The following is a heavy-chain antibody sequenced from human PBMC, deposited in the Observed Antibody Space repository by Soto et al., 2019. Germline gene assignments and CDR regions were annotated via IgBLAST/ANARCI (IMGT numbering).Heavy chain of an antibody. CDR1: GFTFSTYW. Sequence: EVQLVESGGGLVQPGGSLRLSCAATGFTFSTYWVHWVRQAPGKGLVWVSRINSDGSTTNYADSVKGRFTISRDNAKNTLSLQMNSLRAEDTAVYYCARGGGNSDWYSAFDIWGQGTMVTLSS. CDR3: ARGGGNSDWYSAFDI. CDR2: INSDGSTT. J-gene: IGHJ3*02. D-gene: IGHD6-19*01. V-gene: IGHV3-74*01.